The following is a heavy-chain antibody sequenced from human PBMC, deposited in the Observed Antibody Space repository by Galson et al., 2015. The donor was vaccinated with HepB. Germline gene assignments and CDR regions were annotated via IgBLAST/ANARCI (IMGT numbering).Heavy chain of an antibody. V-gene: IGHV3-30*04. Sequence: SLRLSCAASAFTFSSYAIHWVRQAPGKGLDWVAAISLDGVNKYYADSVKGRFTISRDNSKNTLYLQMSSLGPEDTAVYFCARGRKVRFFDWFLQDDWYFDLWGRSTLVIVSS. CDR2: ISLDGVNK. J-gene: IGHJ2*01. CDR3: ARGRKVRFFDWFLQDDWYFDL. D-gene: IGHD3-9*01. CDR1: AFTFSSYA.